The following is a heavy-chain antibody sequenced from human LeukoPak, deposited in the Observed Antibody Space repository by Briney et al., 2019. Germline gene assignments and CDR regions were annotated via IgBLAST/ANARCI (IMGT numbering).Heavy chain of an antibody. CDR2: VNPNNGGT. CDR3: ARVPGGPARDLNY. CDR1: GYTFTGYY. D-gene: IGHD3-16*01. J-gene: IGHJ4*02. V-gene: IGHV1-2*02. Sequence: ASVKVSCKASGYTFTGYYTHWVRQAPGQGLEWMGWVNPNNGGTNYAQKFQGRVTMTTDTSISTAYMELSSLTSDDTAVYYCARVPGGPARDLNYWGQGSLVTVSS.